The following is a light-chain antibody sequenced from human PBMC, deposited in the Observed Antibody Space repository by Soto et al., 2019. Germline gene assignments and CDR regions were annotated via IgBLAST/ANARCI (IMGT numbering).Light chain of an antibody. CDR1: QSVSSN. CDR3: QQYNNWLWT. Sequence: EIVMTQSPATLSVSPGERATLSCRASQSVSSNLAWYQQKPGQAPRLLIYGASTRATGIPVRFSGSGSGTDFTLTISSLQSEDFAVYYCQQYNNWLWTFGQGTKVEIK. CDR2: GAS. V-gene: IGKV3-15*01. J-gene: IGKJ1*01.